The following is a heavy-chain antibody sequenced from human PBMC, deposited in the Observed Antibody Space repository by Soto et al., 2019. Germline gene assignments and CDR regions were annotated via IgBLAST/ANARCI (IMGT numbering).Heavy chain of an antibody. V-gene: IGHV4-31*03. CDR1: GDSVSNGGYY. CDR2: IYNNEDT. Sequence: QVQLQESGPGLVKPSQTLSLTCSVSGDSVSNGGYYWNWIRQHPGKGLEWIAYIYNNEDTFYNPSLKGRVNISADSSKNEFSLKLTSVTAADTAVYYCARDSGKFNYLDYWGHGILVIVSS. J-gene: IGHJ4*01. CDR3: ARDSGKFNYLDY.